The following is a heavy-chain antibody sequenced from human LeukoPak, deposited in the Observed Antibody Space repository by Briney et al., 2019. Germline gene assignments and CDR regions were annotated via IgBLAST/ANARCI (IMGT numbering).Heavy chain of an antibody. Sequence: PGGSLRLSCAASGFTVSSNYMSWVRQAPGKRLEWVSVIYSGGSTYYSDSVKGRFTISRDNSKHTLYLQMNSLRAEDTAVYYCAREITTNSFDIWGQGTKVTVSS. J-gene: IGHJ3*02. D-gene: IGHD1-1*01. V-gene: IGHV3-53*01. CDR3: AREITTNSFDI. CDR1: GFTVSSNY. CDR2: IYSGGST.